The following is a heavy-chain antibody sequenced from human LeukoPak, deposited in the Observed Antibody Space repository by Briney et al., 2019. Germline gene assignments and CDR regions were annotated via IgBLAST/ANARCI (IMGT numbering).Heavy chain of an antibody. V-gene: IGHV4-59*11. CDR1: GGSISSHC. Sequence: SETLSLTCTVSGGSISSHCWSWLRQPPGKGLEWLGYILYSGSTNYSPSLKSRVTISADTSKNQFSLKLTSVTAADTAVYYCAKSYDFWSGYYVSWGQGTLVTVSS. J-gene: IGHJ5*02. CDR2: ILYSGST. D-gene: IGHD3/OR15-3a*01. CDR3: AKSYDFWSGYYVS.